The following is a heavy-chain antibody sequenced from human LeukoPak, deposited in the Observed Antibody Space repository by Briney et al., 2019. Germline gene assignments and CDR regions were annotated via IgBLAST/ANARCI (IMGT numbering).Heavy chain of an antibody. CDR2: INPSGGST. CDR1: GYTFTSYY. J-gene: IGHJ3*02. V-gene: IGHV1-46*01. D-gene: IGHD3-10*01. CDR3: AREPLRYYGSGSYRAFDI. Sequence: ASVKVSCKASGYTFTSYYMHWVRQAPGQGLEWMGIINPSGGSTSYAQKFQGRVTMTRDTSTSTVYMELSSLRSEDTAVYYCAREPLRYYGSGSYRAFDIWGQGTMVTVSS.